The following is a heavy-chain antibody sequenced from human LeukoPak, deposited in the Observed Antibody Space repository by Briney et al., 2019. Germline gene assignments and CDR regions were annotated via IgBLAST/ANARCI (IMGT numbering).Heavy chain of an antibody. CDR3: ARDPDYRGSQPLGYFDY. CDR2: IKRDGSDI. Sequence: GGSLRLSCAASRFTFSDYWMSWVRQAPGKGLEWVAYIKRDGSDIYYVDSVKGRFIISRDNAKNSLYLQMNSLRAEDTAVYYCARDPDYRGSQPLGYFDYWGQGTLVTVSS. V-gene: IGHV3-7*01. CDR1: RFTFSDYW. D-gene: IGHD3-16*01. J-gene: IGHJ4*02.